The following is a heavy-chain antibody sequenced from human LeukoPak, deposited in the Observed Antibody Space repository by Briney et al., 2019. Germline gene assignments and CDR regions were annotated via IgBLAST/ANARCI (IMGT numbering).Heavy chain of an antibody. Sequence: ASVKVSCKASGYTFTSYYMHWVRRAPGQGLEWMGRINPNSGGTNYVQKFQGRVTMTRDTSISTAYMELSSLRSDDTAVYYCARSWGRSGYYYFDYWGQGTLVTVSS. J-gene: IGHJ4*02. CDR3: ARSWGRSGYYYFDY. V-gene: IGHV1-2*06. CDR2: INPNSGGT. D-gene: IGHD3-22*01. CDR1: GYTFTSYY.